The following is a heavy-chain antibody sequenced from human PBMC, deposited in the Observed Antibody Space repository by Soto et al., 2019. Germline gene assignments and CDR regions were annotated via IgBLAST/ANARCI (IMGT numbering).Heavy chain of an antibody. CDR1: GFTFSRYN. CDR3: VREEAAGSSVLNYYDYYNGMDV. J-gene: IGHJ6*02. Sequence: GESLKISCVASGFTFSRYNIHWVRQAPGKGLEWVAYVTTTGDTVFYADSVEGRFAISRDVATNSVHLQMHSLRDEDTAVYYCVREEAAGSSVLNYYDYYNGMDVWGQGTTVIVSS. V-gene: IGHV3-48*02. CDR2: VTTTGDTV. D-gene: IGHD3-10*01.